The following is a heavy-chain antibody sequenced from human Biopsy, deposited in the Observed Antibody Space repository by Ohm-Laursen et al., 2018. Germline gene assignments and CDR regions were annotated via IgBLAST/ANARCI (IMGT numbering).Heavy chain of an antibody. CDR1: GGTFSNYG. D-gene: IGHD3-9*01. V-gene: IGHV1-69*06. CDR3: ATKLTGYFHH. J-gene: IGHJ1*01. CDR2: IIPILGTG. Sequence: SVKVSCKAPGGTFSNYGVNWVRQAPGQDLEWLGGIIPILGTGNYAQKFQDRVTVAADTSTSTATMELRSLRSDDTAVYYCATKLTGYFHHWGQGTLVIVSS.